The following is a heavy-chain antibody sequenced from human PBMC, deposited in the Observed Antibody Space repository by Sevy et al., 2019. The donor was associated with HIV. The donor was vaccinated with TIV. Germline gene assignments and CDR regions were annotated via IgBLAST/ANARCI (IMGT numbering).Heavy chain of an antibody. CDR3: ARGPPDGNYDYFDY. V-gene: IGHV3-21*06. CDR1: GFTFITYN. D-gene: IGHD1-7*01. Sequence: GGSLRLSCAASGFTFITYNMNWVRQAPGKGLEWVSSISGSSNYIYYAESRKGRFIVSGDNAKDTLYLQMNSLRADDTALYYCARGPPDGNYDYFDYWGQGTLVTVSS. CDR2: ISGSSNYI. J-gene: IGHJ4*02.